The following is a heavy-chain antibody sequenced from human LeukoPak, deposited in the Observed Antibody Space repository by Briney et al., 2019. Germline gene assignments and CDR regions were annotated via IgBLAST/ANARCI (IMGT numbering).Heavy chain of an antibody. Sequence: GGSLRLSCAASGFTFSSYGMHWVRQAPGKGLEWVAVIWYDGSNKYYADSVKGRFTISRDNSKNTLYLQMNSLRAEDTAVYYCARGYSSSWYYFDYWGREPWSPSPQ. D-gene: IGHD6-13*01. V-gene: IGHV3-33*01. J-gene: IGHJ4*02. CDR2: IWYDGSNK. CDR1: GFTFSSYG. CDR3: ARGYSSSWYYFDY.